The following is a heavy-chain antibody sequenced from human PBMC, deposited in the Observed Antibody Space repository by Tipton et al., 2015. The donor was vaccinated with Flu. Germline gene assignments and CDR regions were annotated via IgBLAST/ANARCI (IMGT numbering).Heavy chain of an antibody. CDR1: GFTFSSYG. Sequence: SLRLSCAASGFTFSSYGMHWVRQAPGKGLEWVAVISYDGSNKYYADSVKGRFTISRDNSKNTLYLQMNSLRAEDTAVYYCAKDQDFWSGYPVYYFDYWGQGTLVTVSS. D-gene: IGHD3-3*01. CDR3: AKDQDFWSGYPVYYFDY. V-gene: IGHV3-30*18. J-gene: IGHJ4*02. CDR2: ISYDGSNK.